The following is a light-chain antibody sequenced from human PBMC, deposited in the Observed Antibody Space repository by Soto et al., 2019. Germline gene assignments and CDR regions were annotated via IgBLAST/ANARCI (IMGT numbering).Light chain of an antibody. Sequence: QSALTQPASVSGSPGQSITISCTGTSSDVGGYNSVSWYQQHPGKAPKLMIYDVTNRPSGISNRFSGSKSGNTASLTISGLPAEDEADYYCTSYTRRSAPNYVFGTGTKLTVL. V-gene: IGLV2-14*03. J-gene: IGLJ1*01. CDR3: TSYTRRSAPNYV. CDR2: DVT. CDR1: SSDVGGYNS.